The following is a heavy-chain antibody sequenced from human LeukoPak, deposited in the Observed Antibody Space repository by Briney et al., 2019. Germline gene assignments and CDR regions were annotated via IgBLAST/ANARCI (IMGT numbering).Heavy chain of an antibody. CDR3: ACDYVWGSYRYTAFAD. D-gene: IGHD3-16*02. V-gene: IGHV3-48*04. CDR1: GFTFSSYS. Sequence: GGSLRLSCGACGFTFSSYSMKWVRQARGKGLEWVSYISSSSSTIYYADSVKGRFTISRDNAKNSLYLQMNSLRAEDTAVYYCACDYVWGSYRYTAFADWGQGTLVTVSS. CDR2: ISSSSSTI. J-gene: IGHJ4*02.